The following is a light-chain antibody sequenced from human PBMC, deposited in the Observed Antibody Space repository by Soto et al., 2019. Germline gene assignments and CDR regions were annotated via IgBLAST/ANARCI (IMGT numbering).Light chain of an antibody. CDR2: AAS. Sequence: DIQMTQSPSSLSASAGDRVTVTCRASQNIGRYLNWYQQKPGKAPNVLIYAASSLQSGVPSRFSGSGSGTDFTHTITNLQPEDSATYYCQQSHSTPLTFGGGTRVEIK. CDR3: QQSHSTPLT. V-gene: IGKV1-39*01. CDR1: QNIGRY. J-gene: IGKJ4*01.